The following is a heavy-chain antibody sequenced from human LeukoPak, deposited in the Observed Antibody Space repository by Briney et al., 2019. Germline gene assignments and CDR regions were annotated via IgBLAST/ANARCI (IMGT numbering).Heavy chain of an antibody. CDR2: INQDGSEK. V-gene: IGHV3-7*01. Sequence: PGGSLRLSCGASGFTFDDYWMSWVRQAPGQGLEWVANINQDGSEKYYLDSAKGRFTISRDNARNSLYLQVNSLRAEDTAVYYCAKRAIAAAGTTHLDYWGQGTLVTVSS. CDR3: AKRAIAAAGTTHLDY. J-gene: IGHJ4*02. CDR1: GFTFDDYW. D-gene: IGHD6-13*01.